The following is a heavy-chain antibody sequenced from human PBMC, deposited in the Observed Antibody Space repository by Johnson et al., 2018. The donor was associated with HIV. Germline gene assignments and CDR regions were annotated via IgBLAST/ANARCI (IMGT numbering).Heavy chain of an antibody. V-gene: IGHV3-30-3*01. D-gene: IGHD6-19*01. CDR2: ISNDGSIK. J-gene: IGHJ3*02. CDR1: GFTLSNYA. CDR3: VQGVPNPAGAFDI. Sequence: VESGGGVVQTGRSLRLSCAVSGFTLSNYAMHWVRQAPGKGLEWVAFISNDGSIKFSADSVKGRFTISKDNSKNTLYLQMNSLRPEDTAVYYCVQGVPNPAGAFDIWGQGTMVTVSS.